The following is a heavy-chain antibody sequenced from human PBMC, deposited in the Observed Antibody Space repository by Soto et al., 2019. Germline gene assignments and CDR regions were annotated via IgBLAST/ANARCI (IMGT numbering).Heavy chain of an antibody. CDR2: ISWNSGSI. CDR1: GFTFDDYA. V-gene: IGHV3-9*01. CDR3: AKGLGTYYYYMDV. D-gene: IGHD3-10*01. J-gene: IGHJ6*03. Sequence: PGGSLRLSCAASGFTFDDYAMHWVRQAPGKGLEWVSGISWNSGSIGYADSVKGRFTISRDNAKNSLYLQMNSLRAEDTALYYCAKGLGTYYYYMDVWGKGTTVTVSS.